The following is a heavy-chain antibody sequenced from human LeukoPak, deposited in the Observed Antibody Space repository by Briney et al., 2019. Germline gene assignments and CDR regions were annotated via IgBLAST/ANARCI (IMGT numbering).Heavy chain of an antibody. J-gene: IGHJ4*02. V-gene: IGHV3-23*01. Sequence: GGTLRLSCAASGFTFSTYGMSWVRQAPGEGLEWVSAISGSGGSTYYADSVKDRFTIARDNSKNTLYLQMNSLRAEDTAVYYCAKEPPTRRYCSGGSCYSRYFDYWGQGTLVTVSS. D-gene: IGHD2-15*01. CDR1: GFTFSTYG. CDR3: AKEPPTRRYCSGGSCYSRYFDY. CDR2: ISGSGGST.